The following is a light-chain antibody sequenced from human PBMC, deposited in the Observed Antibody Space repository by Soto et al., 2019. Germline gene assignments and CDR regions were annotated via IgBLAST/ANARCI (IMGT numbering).Light chain of an antibody. CDR1: SSDVGGYNY. Sequence: QSVLTQPPSASGSPGRSVTISCTGTSSDVGGYNYVSWYQQHPGKAPKLMIYDVYKRPSGVPDRFSGSKSGNTASLTVSGLQAEDEADYYCSSYAGSNNFVVFGGGTKVTVL. CDR3: SSYAGSNNFVV. CDR2: DVY. J-gene: IGLJ2*01. V-gene: IGLV2-8*01.